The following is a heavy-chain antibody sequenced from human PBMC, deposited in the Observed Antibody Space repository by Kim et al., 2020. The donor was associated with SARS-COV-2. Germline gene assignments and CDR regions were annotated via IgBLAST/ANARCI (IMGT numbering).Heavy chain of an antibody. J-gene: IGHJ4*02. V-gene: IGHV3-23*01. D-gene: IGHD7-27*01. CDR3: ARGLGTPDY. Sequence: GGSLRLSCAASGFTFVSHDMSWVRQAPGKGLEWVSSIGPSVATTFYADSVKGRFAISRDNSKNTLYLQMNSLRADDTALYFCARGLGTPDYLGQGALVTVSS. CDR2: IGPSVATT. CDR1: GFTFVSHD.